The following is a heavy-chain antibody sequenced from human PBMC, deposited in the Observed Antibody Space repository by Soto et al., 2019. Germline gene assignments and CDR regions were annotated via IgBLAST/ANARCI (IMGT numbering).Heavy chain of an antibody. CDR3: VRDHDLYVRHFRN. J-gene: IGHJ1*01. CDR1: GLIFSTSW. CDR2: IKDDGSEI. Sequence: EVQLVESGGGLVQPGGSLRLSCAASGLIFSTSWMTWVRQAPGKGLEWVANIKDDGSEIYYVASVRGRFTISRDNARSTLYLQMNNLRAEDTAHYYCVRDHDLYVRHFRNWGQGTLVTVSS. V-gene: IGHV3-7*01. D-gene: IGHD1-1*01.